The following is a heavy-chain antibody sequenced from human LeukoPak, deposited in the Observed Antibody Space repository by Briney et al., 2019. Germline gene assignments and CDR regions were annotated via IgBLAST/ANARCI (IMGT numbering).Heavy chain of an antibody. D-gene: IGHD6-19*01. CDR2: ISWNSGSI. Sequence: GRFLRLSCAASGFTFDDYAMHWVRQAPGKGLEWVSGISWNSGSIGYADSVRGRFTISRDNAKNSLYLQMNSLRAEDTALYYCAKGATAVAGIIPDYWGQGTLVTVSS. J-gene: IGHJ4*02. V-gene: IGHV3-9*01. CDR1: GFTFDDYA. CDR3: AKGATAVAGIIPDY.